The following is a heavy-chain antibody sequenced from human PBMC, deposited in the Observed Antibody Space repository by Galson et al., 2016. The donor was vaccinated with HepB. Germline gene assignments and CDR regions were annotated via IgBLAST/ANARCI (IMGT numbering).Heavy chain of an antibody. D-gene: IGHD3-22*01. J-gene: IGHJ4*02. CDR1: GFTFSNYD. CDR2: ISGSGAST. Sequence: SLRLSCAASGFTFSNYDMSWVRQAPGRGLEWVSGISGSGASTTYADSVKGRFTISRDNSKNALHLQMNSLGAEDTAMYVCARHFSGSYLGQGTLVTVSS. V-gene: IGHV3-23*01. CDR3: ARHFSGSY.